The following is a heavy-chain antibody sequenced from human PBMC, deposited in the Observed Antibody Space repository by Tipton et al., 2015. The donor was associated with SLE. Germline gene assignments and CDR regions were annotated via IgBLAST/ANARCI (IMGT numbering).Heavy chain of an antibody. J-gene: IGHJ4*02. Sequence: SLRLSCAASGFSFSEYWMSWVRQAPGRGLVWVSAIRGSGDNTYYADSVKGRFTISRDDGNHILSLQMSGLRAEDSAIYYCAKRTGNSYGPFDYWGQGVLVTVSS. D-gene: IGHD3/OR15-3a*01. V-gene: IGHV3-23*01. CDR1: GFSFSEYW. CDR3: AKRTGNSYGPFDY. CDR2: IRGSGDNT.